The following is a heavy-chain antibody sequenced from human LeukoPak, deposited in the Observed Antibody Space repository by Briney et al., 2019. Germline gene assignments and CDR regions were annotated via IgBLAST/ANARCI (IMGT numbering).Heavy chain of an antibody. V-gene: IGHV3-30-3*01. J-gene: IGHJ4*02. CDR1: GFAFSSYA. D-gene: IGHD6-13*01. CDR2: VSYDGGSK. CDR3: ARVKGGIAAAGNYFDY. Sequence: PGRSLRLSCAASGFAFSSYAMHWVRQGPGKGLEWVALVSYDGGSKYYADSVEGRITISRDNSKNTLHLQMNSLRTEDTAVYYCARVKGGIAAAGNYFDYWGQGTLVTVSS.